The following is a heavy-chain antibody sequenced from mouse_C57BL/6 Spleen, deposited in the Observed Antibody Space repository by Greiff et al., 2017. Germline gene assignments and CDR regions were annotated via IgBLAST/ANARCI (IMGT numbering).Heavy chain of an antibody. CDR2: ISSGSSTI. CDR3: ARPYYYAMDD. CDR1: GFTFSDYG. J-gene: IGHJ4*01. Sequence: EVKLVESGGGLVKPGGSLKLSCAASGFTFSDYGMHWVRQAPEKGLEWVAYISSGSSTIYYADTVKGRFTISRDNDKNTLFLQMTSLRSEDTAMYYCARPYYYAMDDWGQGTSVTVAS. V-gene: IGHV5-17*01.